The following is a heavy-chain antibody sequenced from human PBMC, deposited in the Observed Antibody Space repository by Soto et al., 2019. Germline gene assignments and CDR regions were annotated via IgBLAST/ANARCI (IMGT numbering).Heavy chain of an antibody. CDR2: IYHSGST. J-gene: IGHJ4*02. Sequence: QLPLQQSGSGLVKPSQTLSLTCAVSGTSISSGDYSWSWFRQPPGKGLEWIGYIYHSGSTSYNPSLKGRVTISVDRSKNQFSLKLSSVTATDTAVYYCAREFDYWGQGTLVTVSS. CDR3: AREFDY. V-gene: IGHV4-30-2*01. CDR1: GTSISSGDYS.